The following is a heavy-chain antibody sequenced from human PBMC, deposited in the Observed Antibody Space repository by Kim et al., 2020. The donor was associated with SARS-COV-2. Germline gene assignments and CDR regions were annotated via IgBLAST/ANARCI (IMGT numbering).Heavy chain of an antibody. J-gene: IGHJ4*02. CDR2: IGGDEQT. V-gene: IGHV3-23*01. CDR1: GFMFSSNA. CDR3: AKDVWGLSANDY. D-gene: IGHD2-8*01. Sequence: GGSLRLSCAASGFMFSSNAMNWVRQAPGKGLEWVSGIGGDEQTYYADSVIGRCTTSRDNSRNTLYLQINSLRAADTAIYYCAKDVWGLSANDYWGQETLVTVSS.